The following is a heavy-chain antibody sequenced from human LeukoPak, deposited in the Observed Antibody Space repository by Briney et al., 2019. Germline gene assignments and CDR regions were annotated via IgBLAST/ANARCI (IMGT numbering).Heavy chain of an antibody. CDR2: IYYSGST. J-gene: IGHJ6*02. CDR1: GGSISSYY. D-gene: IGHD2/OR15-2a*01. V-gene: IGHV4-59*08. CDR3: ARLLDYYGMDV. Sequence: NPSETLSLTCTVSGGSISSYYWSWIRQPPGKGLERIGYIYYSGSTNYNPSLKSRVTISVDTSKNQFSLKLSSVTAADTAVYYCARLLDYYGMDVWGQGTTVTISS.